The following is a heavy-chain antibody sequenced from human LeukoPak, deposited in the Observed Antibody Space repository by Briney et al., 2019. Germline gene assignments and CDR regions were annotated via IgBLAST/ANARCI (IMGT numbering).Heavy chain of an antibody. V-gene: IGHV3-7*03. J-gene: IGHJ4*02. CDR3: AKDCIAAAGTIDY. D-gene: IGHD6-13*01. CDR1: GFTFSNYW. Sequence: GGSLRLSCAASGFTFSNYWMSWVRQAPGKGLEWVANIKEDGSEKYYVDSVKGRFTISRDNAKKLLYLQMNSLRAEDTAVYYCAKDCIAAAGTIDYWGQGTLVTVSS. CDR2: IKEDGSEK.